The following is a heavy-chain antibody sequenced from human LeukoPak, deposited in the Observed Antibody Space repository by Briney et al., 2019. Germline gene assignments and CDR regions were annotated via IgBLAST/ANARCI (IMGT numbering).Heavy chain of an antibody. CDR2: FDPEDGET. J-gene: IGHJ4*02. V-gene: IGHV1-24*01. CDR1: GYTLTELS. D-gene: IGHD3-10*01. CDR3: ATRLSMVRGYIWDY. Sequence: ASVKVSCKVSGYTLTELSMHWVRQAPGKGLEWMGGFDPEDGETIYAQKFQGRVTMTEDTSTDTAYMELSSLRSEDTAVYYCATRLSMVRGYIWDYWGQGTLVTVSS.